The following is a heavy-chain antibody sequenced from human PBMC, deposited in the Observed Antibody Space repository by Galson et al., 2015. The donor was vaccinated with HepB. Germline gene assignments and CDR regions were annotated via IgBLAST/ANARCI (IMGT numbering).Heavy chain of an antibody. Sequence: SVKVSCKASGYTFGDYAMHWVRQAPGQRLEWMGWINDGNGNTKYSQKFQGRVTITRDTSASTAYMELSSLRSEDTAVYYCARPAASLLWFGETYYFDFWGQGTLVTVSS. CDR3: ARPAASLLWFGETYYFDF. J-gene: IGHJ4*02. D-gene: IGHD3-10*01. CDR1: GYTFGDYA. V-gene: IGHV1-3*01. CDR2: INDGNGNT.